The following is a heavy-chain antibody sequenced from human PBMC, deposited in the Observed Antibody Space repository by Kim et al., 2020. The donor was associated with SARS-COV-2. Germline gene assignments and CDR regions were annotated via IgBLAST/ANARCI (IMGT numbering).Heavy chain of an antibody. CDR3: ARELITMIVVDPDAFDI. CDR1: GYTFTSYA. Sequence: ASVKVSCKASGYTFTSYAMHWVRQAPGQRLEWMGWINAGNGNTKYSQKFQGRVTITRDTSASTAYMELSSLRSEDTAVYYCARELITMIVVDPDAFDIWGQETMVTVSS. D-gene: IGHD3-22*01. CDR2: INAGNGNT. V-gene: IGHV1-3*01. J-gene: IGHJ3*02.